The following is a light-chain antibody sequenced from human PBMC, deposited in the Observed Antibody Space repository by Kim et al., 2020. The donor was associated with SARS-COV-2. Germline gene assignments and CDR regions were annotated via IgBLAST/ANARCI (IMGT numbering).Light chain of an antibody. V-gene: IGLV6-57*04. J-gene: IGLJ3*02. Sequence: NFMLTQPHSVSESTGKTVTISCTRSSGNIASNYMQWYQQRPGSAPTIVIYEDTQRPSGVPDRFSGSIDSSSNSASLTISGLKTEDEADYYCQSYDNTNQVFGGGTQLTVL. CDR3: QSYDNTNQV. CDR1: SGNIASNY. CDR2: EDT.